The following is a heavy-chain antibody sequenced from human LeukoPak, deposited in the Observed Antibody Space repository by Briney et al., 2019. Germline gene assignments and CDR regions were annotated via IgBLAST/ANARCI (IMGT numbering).Heavy chain of an antibody. J-gene: IGHJ3*01. V-gene: IGHV4-59*08. D-gene: IGHD3-22*01. CDR2: IYYSGST. Sequence: PSETLSLTCTVSGGSISGYYWSWIRQSPGKGLVWIGYIYYSGSTNYNPSLKSRVTISVDMSKNQFSPKLSSVTAADTALYYCARHFTYYYDSNGYPRDAFDVWGQGTVVTVSS. CDR1: GGSISGYY. CDR3: ARHFTYYYDSNGYPRDAFDV.